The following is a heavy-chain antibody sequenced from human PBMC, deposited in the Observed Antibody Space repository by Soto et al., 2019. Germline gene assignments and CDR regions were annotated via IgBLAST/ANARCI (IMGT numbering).Heavy chain of an antibody. CDR3: ARVRCSGGSCYYNWFDP. J-gene: IGHJ5*02. CDR2: IFPGDSDT. V-gene: IGHV5-51*01. CDR1: VYNFGGYW. D-gene: IGHD2-15*01. Sequence: GESLKISCKSSVYNFGGYWIGWVRQMPGKGLEWMGIIFPGDSDTRYSPSFQGQVTISADTSKNQFSLKLSSVTAADTAVYYCARVRCSGGSCYYNWFDPWGQGTLVTVSS.